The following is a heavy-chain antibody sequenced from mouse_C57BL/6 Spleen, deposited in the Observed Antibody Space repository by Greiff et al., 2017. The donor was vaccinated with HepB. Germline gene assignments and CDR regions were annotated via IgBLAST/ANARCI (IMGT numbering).Heavy chain of an antibody. CDR1: GYTFTSYW. Sequence: QVQLQQPGAELVMPGASVKLSCKASGYTFTSYWMHWVKQRPGQGLEWIGEIDPSDSYTNYNQKFKGKSTLTVDKSSSTAYMQLSSLTSEDSAVYYCAGSTMVTKDAMDYWGQGTSVTVSS. CDR2: IDPSDSYT. V-gene: IGHV1-69*01. D-gene: IGHD2-2*01. J-gene: IGHJ4*01. CDR3: AGSTMVTKDAMDY.